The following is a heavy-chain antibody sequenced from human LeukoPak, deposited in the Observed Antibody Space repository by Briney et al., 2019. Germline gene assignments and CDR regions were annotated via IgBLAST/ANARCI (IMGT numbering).Heavy chain of an antibody. D-gene: IGHD7-27*01. CDR1: GGPVSDYY. Sequence: SETLSLTCTVSGGPVSDYYWSWIRQSPGKGLEWIGYIYYTGSTNYNPSLKSRVTISADTSKNQFSLKLSSVTAADTAVYYCASRKLGNDYWGQGTLVTVSS. CDR3: ASRKLGNDY. J-gene: IGHJ4*02. V-gene: IGHV4-59*02. CDR2: IYYTGST.